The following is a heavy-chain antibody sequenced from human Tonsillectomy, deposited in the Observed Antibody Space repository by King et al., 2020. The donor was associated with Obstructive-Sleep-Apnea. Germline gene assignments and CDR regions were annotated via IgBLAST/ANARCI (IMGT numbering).Heavy chain of an antibody. CDR1: GFTFSSDW. V-gene: IGHV3-7*01. CDR3: AGESVGWLQFYFDY. D-gene: IGHD5-24*01. J-gene: IGHJ4*02. CDR2: IKKDGSEK. Sequence: VQLVESGGGLVQPGGSLRLSGAASGFTFSSDWMSWVRQAPGKGLEWVANIKKDGSEKYYVDYVKGRFTISRDNAKNSLYLQMNSLRAEDTAVYYCAGESVGWLQFYFDYWGQGTLVTVSS.